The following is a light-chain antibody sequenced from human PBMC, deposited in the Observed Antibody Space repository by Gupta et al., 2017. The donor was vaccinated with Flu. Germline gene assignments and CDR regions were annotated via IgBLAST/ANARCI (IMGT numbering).Light chain of an antibody. CDR3: QHTNSLHPI. V-gene: IGKV6-21*01. Sequence: ETVLTQSPEFQSVTPGETVTITCRASEGLGSNLHWFQQKPHQSPKLLIKYASESFPGVPSRFSRSGFVTYHTLTIHGLEAEDTATYYFQHTNSLHPIFRQGAKMEI. J-gene: IGKJ2*01. CDR1: EGLGSN. CDR2: YAS.